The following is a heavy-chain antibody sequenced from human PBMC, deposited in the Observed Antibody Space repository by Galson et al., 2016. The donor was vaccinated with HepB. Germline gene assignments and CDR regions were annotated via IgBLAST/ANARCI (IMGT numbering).Heavy chain of an antibody. J-gene: IGHJ4*02. CDR2: ISHDGALT. D-gene: IGHD1-14*01. CDR1: GFTFSNYA. CDR3: AKEMSLSTGRPLDY. Sequence: SLRLSCAASGFTFSNYAMTWVRQAPGKGLEWVSVISHDGALTYYAESLKGRFTVSRDNSRNTLYLHVNSLRAEDTALYYCAKEMSLSTGRPLDYWGQGTLVTVSS. V-gene: IGHV3-23*01.